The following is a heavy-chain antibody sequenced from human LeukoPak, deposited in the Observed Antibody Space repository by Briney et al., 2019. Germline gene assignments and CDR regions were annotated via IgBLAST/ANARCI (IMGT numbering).Heavy chain of an antibody. V-gene: IGHV3-13*01. D-gene: IGHD3-10*01. CDR3: ARVAYGSTEYYFDY. CDR2: IGTAGDT. Sequence: GGSLRLSCAASGFTFSSYDMHWVRQAPGKGLEWVSAIGTAGDTYYPGSVKGRFTISRENAKNSLYLQMNSLRAGDTAVYYCARVAYGSTEYYFDYWGQGTLVTVSS. J-gene: IGHJ4*02. CDR1: GFTFSSYD.